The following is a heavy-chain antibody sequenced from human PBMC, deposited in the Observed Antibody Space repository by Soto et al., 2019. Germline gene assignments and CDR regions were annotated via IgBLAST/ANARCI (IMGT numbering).Heavy chain of an antibody. CDR3: VRSQLKYSSGWCHDY. Sequence: GALRLSCAASGFIFISYGMHWVRQAPCKGLEWVAVIWYDGSNKYYADSVKGRFTISRDNSKNTLYLQMNSLRAEDTAVYYCVRSQLKYSSGWCHDYWGQGTLVTVSS. V-gene: IGHV3-33*01. CDR1: GFIFISYG. D-gene: IGHD6-19*01. CDR2: IWYDGSNK. J-gene: IGHJ4*02.